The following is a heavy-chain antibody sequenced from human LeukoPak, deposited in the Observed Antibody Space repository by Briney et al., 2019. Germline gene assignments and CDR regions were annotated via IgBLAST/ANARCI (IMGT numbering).Heavy chain of an antibody. Sequence: GGSLRLSCAASGFPFNSYWMTWVRQAPGRGLEWVSTISRSGGITNYADSVKGRFTVSRDNSMNTLYPRMTSLRAEDTAIYYCTRNGGGLGIWGQGTMVTVS. D-gene: IGHD3-16*01. V-gene: IGHV3-23*01. CDR2: ISRSGGIT. J-gene: IGHJ3*02. CDR1: GFPFNSYW. CDR3: TRNGGGLGI.